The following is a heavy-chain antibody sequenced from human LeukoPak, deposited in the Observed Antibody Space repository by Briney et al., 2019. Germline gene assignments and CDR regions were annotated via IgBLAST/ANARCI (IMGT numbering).Heavy chain of an antibody. CDR2: ISSSGSTI. V-gene: IGHV3-48*03. D-gene: IGHD3-22*01. CDR3: ARTYDSSGYYYSYYFDY. Sequence: GGSLRLSCAASGFTFSSYEMNWVRQAPGKGLEWASYISSSGSTIYYADSVKGRFTISRDNAKNSLYLQMNSLRAEDTAVYYCARTYDSSGYYYSYYFDYWGQGTLVTVSS. J-gene: IGHJ4*02. CDR1: GFTFSSYE.